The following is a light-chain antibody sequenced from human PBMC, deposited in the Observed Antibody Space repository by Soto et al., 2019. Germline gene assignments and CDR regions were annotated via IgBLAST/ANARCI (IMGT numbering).Light chain of an antibody. CDR3: VAWDGRLSSLL. CDR2: RSN. CDR1: SSNIGSNY. V-gene: IGLV1-47*01. J-gene: IGLJ2*01. Sequence: QPVLTQPPSASGTPGQRVTISCSGSSSNIGSNYVYWYQQLPGTAPKLLIYRSNQRPSGVPDRFSASKFGASASLAISGLRSEDGGDYYWVAWDGRLSSLLFGGGTKVTVL.